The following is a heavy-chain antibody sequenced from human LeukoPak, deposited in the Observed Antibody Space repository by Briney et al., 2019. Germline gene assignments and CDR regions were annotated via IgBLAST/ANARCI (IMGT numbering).Heavy chain of an antibody. V-gene: IGHV4-34*01. CDR2: INHSGST. Sequence: SETLSLTCAVYGGSFSGYYWSWIRQPPGKGQEWIGDINHSGSTNYNPSLKSRVTISVDTSKNQFSLKLSSVTAADTAVYYWASRVYSNSWFDPWGQGTLVTVSS. J-gene: IGHJ5*02. D-gene: IGHD4-11*01. CDR1: GGSFSGYY. CDR3: ASRVYSNSWFDP.